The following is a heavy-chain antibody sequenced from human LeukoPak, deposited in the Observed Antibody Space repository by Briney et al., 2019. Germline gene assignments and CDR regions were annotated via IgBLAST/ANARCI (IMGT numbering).Heavy chain of an antibody. V-gene: IGHV3-9*01. D-gene: IGHD6-13*01. CDR2: ISWNSGGI. CDR3: AKVVYSSSWNWFDP. J-gene: IGHJ5*02. Sequence: GGSLRLSCAASGFTFDDYAMHWVRQAPGEGLEWVSGISWNSGGIGYADSVKGRFTISRDNAKNSLYLQMNSLRAEDTALYYCAKVVYSSSWNWFDPWGQGTLVTVSS. CDR1: GFTFDDYA.